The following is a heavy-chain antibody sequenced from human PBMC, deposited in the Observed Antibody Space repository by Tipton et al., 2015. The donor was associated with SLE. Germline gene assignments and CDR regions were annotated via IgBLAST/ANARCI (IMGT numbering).Heavy chain of an antibody. CDR1: GGSISSYY. V-gene: IGHV4-4*07. Sequence: TLSLTCTVSGGSISSYYWSWIRQPAGKGLEWIGRIFASGTTNYNSSLKSRISMSVDTSKNQFSLNLNSVTAADTAVYYCARDGFRFLEWPDGDYWGKGTLVTVSS. CDR3: ARDGFRFLEWPDGDY. J-gene: IGHJ4*02. CDR2: IFASGTT. D-gene: IGHD3-3*01.